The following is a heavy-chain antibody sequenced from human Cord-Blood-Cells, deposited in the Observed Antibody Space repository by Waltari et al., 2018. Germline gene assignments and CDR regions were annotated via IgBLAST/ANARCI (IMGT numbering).Heavy chain of an antibody. CDR1: GFTFSSYA. V-gene: IGHV3-23*04. J-gene: IGHJ4*02. D-gene: IGHD7-27*01. CDR3: AKDPELGIGFDY. CDR2: ISGSGGST. Sequence: EVQLVESGGGLVQPGGSLRLACAASGFTFSSYAMSWIRQAPGKGLEWVSAISGSGGSTYYADSVKGRFTISRDNSKNTLYLQMNSLRAEDTAVYYCAKDPELGIGFDYWGQGTLVTVSS.